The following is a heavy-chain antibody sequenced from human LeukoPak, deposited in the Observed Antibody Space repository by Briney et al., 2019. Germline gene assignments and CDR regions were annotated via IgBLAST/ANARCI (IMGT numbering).Heavy chain of an antibody. V-gene: IGHV3-23*01. CDR2: ISGSGGST. CDR1: GFTFSSYA. CDR3: ASAMYYDYVWGSYRDAFDI. J-gene: IGHJ3*02. Sequence: GGSLRLSCAASGFTFSSYAMSWVRQAPGKGLEWVSAISGSGGSTYHADSVKGRFTISRDNSKNTLYLQMNSLRAEDTAVYYCASAMYYDYVWGSYRDAFDIWGQGTMVTVSS. D-gene: IGHD3-16*02.